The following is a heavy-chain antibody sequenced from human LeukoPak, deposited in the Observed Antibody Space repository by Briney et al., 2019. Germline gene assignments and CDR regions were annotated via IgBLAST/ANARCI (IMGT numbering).Heavy chain of an antibody. CDR3: ARSGGWGEPLDSVYHYYYMDV. D-gene: IGHD1-26*01. V-gene: IGHV3-21*01. Sequence: GGSLRLSCAASGFTFSSYSMNWVRQAPGKGLEWVSSISSSSRYIYYADSVKGRFTISRDNAKNSLYLQMNSLRAEDTAVYYCARSGGWGEPLDSVYHYYYMDVWGKGTTVTVSS. CDR2: ISSSSRYI. J-gene: IGHJ6*03. CDR1: GFTFSSYS.